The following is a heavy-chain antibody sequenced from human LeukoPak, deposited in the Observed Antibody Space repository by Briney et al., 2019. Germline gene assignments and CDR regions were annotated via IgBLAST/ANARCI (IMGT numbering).Heavy chain of an antibody. Sequence: ASVKVSCKASGYTFTGYYMHWVRQAPGQGLEWMGWINPNSGGTNYAQKFQGRVTMTRDTSISTAYMELSRLRSDDTAVYYCARVSGDSSSWFEQTRYNWFDPWGQGTLVTVSS. CDR2: INPNSGGT. J-gene: IGHJ5*02. V-gene: IGHV1-2*02. CDR1: GYTFTGYY. CDR3: ARVSGDSSSWFEQTRYNWFDP. D-gene: IGHD6-13*01.